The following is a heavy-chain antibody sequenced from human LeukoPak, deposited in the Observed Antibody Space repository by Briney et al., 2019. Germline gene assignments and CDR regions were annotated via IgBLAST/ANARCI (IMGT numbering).Heavy chain of an antibody. V-gene: IGHV4-59*08. CDR1: GGSISSYY. Sequence: PSETLSLTCTVSGGSISSYYWSWIRQPPGKGLYWIGYIYYSGSTNYNPSLKSRVTISVDTSKNQCSLKLSSVTAADTAVYYCARLSDAFDIWGQGTMVTVSS. CDR2: IYYSGST. J-gene: IGHJ3*02. CDR3: ARLSDAFDI.